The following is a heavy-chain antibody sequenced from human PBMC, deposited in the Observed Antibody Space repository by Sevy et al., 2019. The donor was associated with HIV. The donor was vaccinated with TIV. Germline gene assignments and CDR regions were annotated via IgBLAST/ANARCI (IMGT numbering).Heavy chain of an antibody. D-gene: IGHD4-17*01. CDR2: ITYDGSNK. CDR3: VRDDEPDYLDYDIDV. J-gene: IGHJ6*02. Sequence: GGSLRLSCAASGFTFSSYAMHWVRQAPGKGLEWVAVITYDGSNKYYADSVKGRFTISRDNSKNSLYLQMDGLRAEDTALYYCVRDDEPDYLDYDIDVWGQGTPVTVSS. CDR1: GFTFSSYA. V-gene: IGHV3-30-3*01.